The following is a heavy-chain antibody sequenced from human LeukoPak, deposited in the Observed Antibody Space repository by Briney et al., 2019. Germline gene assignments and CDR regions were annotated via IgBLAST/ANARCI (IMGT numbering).Heavy chain of an antibody. Sequence: GASVKVSCKASGDTFSSYAISWVRQAPGQGLEWMGGIIPIFGTANYAQKFQGRVTITADESTSTAYMELSSLRSEDTAIYYCARERWEPPYYYFGLDVWGQGTTVTVSS. CDR3: ARERWEPPYYYFGLDV. D-gene: IGHD1-26*01. CDR1: GDTFSSYA. CDR2: IIPIFGTA. V-gene: IGHV1-69*13. J-gene: IGHJ6*02.